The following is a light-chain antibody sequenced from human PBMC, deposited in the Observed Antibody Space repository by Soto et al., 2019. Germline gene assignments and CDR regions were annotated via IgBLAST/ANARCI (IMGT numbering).Light chain of an antibody. CDR3: CSYTSSSTLYV. Sequence: QSALTQPPSASGSPGQSVTISCTGTSSDVGTHGYVSWYQQYPGKAPKVVIYEVKNRPSGVSNRFSGSKSGNTASLTISGLQADDEADYYCCSYTSSSTLYVFGTGTKLTVL. CDR1: SSDVGTHGY. CDR2: EVK. J-gene: IGLJ1*01. V-gene: IGLV2-14*01.